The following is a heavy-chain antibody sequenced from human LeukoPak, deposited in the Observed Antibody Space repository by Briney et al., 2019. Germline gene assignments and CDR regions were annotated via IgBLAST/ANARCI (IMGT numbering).Heavy chain of an antibody. CDR3: ATRDQSRTYMAPPDY. CDR1: GVSISSDNW. V-gene: IGHV4-4*02. D-gene: IGHD5-24*01. J-gene: IGHJ4*02. CDR2: THRSGDT. Sequence: PSGTLSLTCAVCGVSISSDNWWTWVRQPPGKGLEWIGETHRSGDTKYNPSLRGRATISMDNSKNHLSLNLFSVTAADTAMYYWATRDQSRTYMAPPDYWGQGTLVTVSS.